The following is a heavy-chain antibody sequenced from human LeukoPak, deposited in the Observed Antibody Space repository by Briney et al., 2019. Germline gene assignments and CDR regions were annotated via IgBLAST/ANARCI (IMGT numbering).Heavy chain of an antibody. CDR1: GGSFSGYY. D-gene: IGHD3-22*01. CDR3: ARGLSFDYYDSSGYQLPFDP. CDR2: INHSGST. Sequence: PSETLSLTCAVYGGSFSGYYWSWIRQPPGKGLEWIGEINHSGSTYYNPSLKSRVTISVDTSKNQFSPKLSSVTAADTAVYYCARGLSFDYYDSSGYQLPFDPWGQGTLVTVSS. J-gene: IGHJ5*02. V-gene: IGHV4-34*01.